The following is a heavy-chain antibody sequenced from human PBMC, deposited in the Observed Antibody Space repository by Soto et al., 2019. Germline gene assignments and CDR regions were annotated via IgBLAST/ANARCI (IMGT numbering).Heavy chain of an antibody. CDR3: ARDVSQGSSSLYLDAFDI. V-gene: IGHV3-7*05. J-gene: IGHJ3*02. CDR2: INRDGSKK. CDR1: GFTLSAYW. Sequence: EVQLEESGGDLVQPGGSLRLSCAASGFTLSAYWMTWVRQAPGKGLEWVANINRDGSKKSYLDSVRGRFTISRDNVGNSLYRQMDSLRADGTALYCCARDVSQGSSSLYLDAFDIWGQGTMVTVSS. D-gene: IGHD6-13*01.